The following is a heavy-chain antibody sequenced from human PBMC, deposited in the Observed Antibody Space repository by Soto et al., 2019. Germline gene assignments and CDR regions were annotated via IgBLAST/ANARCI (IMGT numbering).Heavy chain of an antibody. V-gene: IGHV4-34*01. D-gene: IGHD6-13*01. J-gene: IGHJ4*02. CDR3: ARGSAAAGTGYYFDY. Sequence: SETLSLTCAVYGGSFSGYYWSWIRQPPGKGLEWIGEINHSGSTNYNPSLKSRVTISVDTSKNQFPLKLSSVTAADTAVYYCARGSAAAGTGYYFDYWGQGTLVTVSS. CDR1: GGSFSGYY. CDR2: INHSGST.